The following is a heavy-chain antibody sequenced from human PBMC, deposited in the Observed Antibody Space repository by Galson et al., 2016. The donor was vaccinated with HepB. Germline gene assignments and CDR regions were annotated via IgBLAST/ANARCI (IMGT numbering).Heavy chain of an antibody. J-gene: IGHJ4*02. CDR2: ISSSSGIV. CDR1: GIAFSTYA. CDR3: ATSLSGVAGAD. D-gene: IGHD1-26*01. Sequence: SLRLSCAASGIAFSTYAMNWVRQAPGKGLEWVSYISSSSGIVYYEDSVKGRFTISRDNAKNSLYLNMNSLRDEDTAIYYCATSLSGVAGADWGQGTPVIVSS. V-gene: IGHV3-48*02.